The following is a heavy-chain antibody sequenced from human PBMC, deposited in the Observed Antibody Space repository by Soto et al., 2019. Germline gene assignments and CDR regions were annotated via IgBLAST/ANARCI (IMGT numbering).Heavy chain of an antibody. V-gene: IGHV3-33*01. Sequence: GGSLRRSFAASGFTFSSYGMHWVRQAPGKGLEWVAVIWYDGNNKYYAYSVKGRFTISSANSKNTLYVQMTSLRTEDTAVYYCARHXNCAFEYWGQGTPVNVSS. J-gene: IGHJ4*02. CDR1: GFTFSSYG. CDR2: IWYDGNNK. CDR3: ARHXNCAFEY. D-gene: IGHD2-21*01.